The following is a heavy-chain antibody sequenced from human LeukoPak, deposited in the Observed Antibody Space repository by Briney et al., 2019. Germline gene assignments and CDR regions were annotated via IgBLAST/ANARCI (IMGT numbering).Heavy chain of an antibody. CDR2: ISSAARTT. D-gene: IGHD3-3*01. Sequence: GGSLRLSCAVSGFTFSDYSMTWIRQAPGKGLEWVSYISSAARTTYYADSVKGRFTISRDNAKNSLYLQMNSLRAEDTAVYYCARALITIFGVVIFDYWGQGTLVTVSS. V-gene: IGHV3-11*04. CDR3: ARALITIFGVVIFDY. J-gene: IGHJ4*02. CDR1: GFTFSDYS.